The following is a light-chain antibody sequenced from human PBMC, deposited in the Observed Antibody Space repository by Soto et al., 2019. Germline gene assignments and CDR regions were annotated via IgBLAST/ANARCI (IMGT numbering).Light chain of an antibody. Sequence: QSVLTQPPSVSAAPGQTVTISCSGSSSNIGSNFVSWYQQVPGKAPKLLIYEDNKRPSGIPDRFSGSKSGTSATLGITGLQTGDEADHYCGAWDRSLSAGVFGTGTKVTVL. CDR2: EDN. V-gene: IGLV1-51*02. CDR1: SSNIGSNF. J-gene: IGLJ1*01. CDR3: GAWDRSLSAGV.